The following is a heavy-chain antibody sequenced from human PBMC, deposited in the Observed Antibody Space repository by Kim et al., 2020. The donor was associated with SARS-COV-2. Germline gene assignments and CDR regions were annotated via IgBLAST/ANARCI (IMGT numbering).Heavy chain of an antibody. D-gene: IGHD2-15*01. CDR1: GFTFSDYY. Sequence: GGSLRLSCAASGFTFSDYYMSWIRQAPGKGLEWVSYISSSSSYTNYADSVKGRFTISRDNAKNSLYLQMNSLRAEDTAVYYCARVGPVLRSRILYYFDYWGQGTLVTVSS. CDR2: ISSSSSYT. J-gene: IGHJ4*02. V-gene: IGHV3-11*06. CDR3: ARVGPVLRSRILYYFDY.